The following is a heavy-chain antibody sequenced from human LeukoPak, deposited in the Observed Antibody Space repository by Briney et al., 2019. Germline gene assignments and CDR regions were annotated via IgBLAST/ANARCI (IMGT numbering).Heavy chain of an antibody. CDR1: GGSFSGYY. CDR2: INHSGST. Sequence: SETLSLTCAVYGGSFSGYYWSWIRQPPGKGLEWIGEINHSGSTNYNPSLKSRVTISVDTSKNQFSLKLSSVTVADTAVYYCARSAYSYGYGYWGQGTLVTVSS. V-gene: IGHV4-34*01. J-gene: IGHJ4*02. D-gene: IGHD5-18*01. CDR3: ARSAYSYGYGY.